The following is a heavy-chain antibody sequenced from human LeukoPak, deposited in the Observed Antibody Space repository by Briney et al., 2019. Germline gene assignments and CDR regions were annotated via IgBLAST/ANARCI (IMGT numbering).Heavy chain of an antibody. Sequence: GGSLRLSCAASGFTFSNAWMSWVRQAPGKGLEWLAYISTSASSIDYADSVKGRFTVSRDNGKNSLFLQMNSLRAEDTAIYYCVRVKGGWLGEKTYDYLGQGTLVTVSP. CDR3: VRVKGGWLGEKTYDY. CDR2: ISTSASSI. V-gene: IGHV3-11*01. CDR1: GFTFSNAW. D-gene: IGHD5-24*01. J-gene: IGHJ4*02.